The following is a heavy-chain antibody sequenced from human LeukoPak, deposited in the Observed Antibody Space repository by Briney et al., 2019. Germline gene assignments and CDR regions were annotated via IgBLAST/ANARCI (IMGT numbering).Heavy chain of an antibody. J-gene: IGHJ3*02. Sequence: GGSLRLSCAASGFIFSDAWMTWVRQAPGKGLEWVGRIKRIAAGGQTDYAAPVKGRFTISRDDSKNTLYLQMNSLKIEDTAVYYCSTNQALDIWGQGTKVTVSS. CDR2: IKRIAAGGQT. CDR1: GFIFSDAW. V-gene: IGHV3-15*01. CDR3: STNQALDI.